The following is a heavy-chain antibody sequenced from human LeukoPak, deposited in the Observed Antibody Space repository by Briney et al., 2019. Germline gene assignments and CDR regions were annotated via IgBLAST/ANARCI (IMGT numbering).Heavy chain of an antibody. CDR3: ARQRRVVNWFDP. Sequence: SETLSLTCTVSGGSISSGLYYWSWIRQPAGKGLEWIGRIYTSGSTHYNPSLKSRVTISVDTSKNQFSLKLSSVTAADTAVYYCARQRRVVNWFDPWGQGTLVTVSS. V-gene: IGHV4-61*02. CDR2: IYTSGST. D-gene: IGHD2-15*01. CDR1: GGSISSGLYY. J-gene: IGHJ5*02.